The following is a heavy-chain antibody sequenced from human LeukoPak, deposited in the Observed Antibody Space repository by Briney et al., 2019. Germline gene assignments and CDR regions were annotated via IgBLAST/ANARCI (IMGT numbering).Heavy chain of an antibody. CDR2: IIPIFGTP. J-gene: IGHJ4*02. Sequence: SVKVSCKASGGTLSSYAISWVRQAPGQGLECMGGIIPIFGTPNYAQKFQGRVTITTDESTSTAYMELSSLTSEDTAVYYCARAIYPYDSSDYALFDYWGQGTLVTVSS. D-gene: IGHD3-22*01. V-gene: IGHV1-69*05. CDR1: GGTLSSYA. CDR3: ARAIYPYDSSDYALFDY.